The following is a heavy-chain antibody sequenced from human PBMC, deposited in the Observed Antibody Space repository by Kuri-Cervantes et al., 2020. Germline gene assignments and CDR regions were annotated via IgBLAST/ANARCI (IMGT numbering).Heavy chain of an antibody. D-gene: IGHD3-10*01. CDR2: ISYDGSNK. CDR1: GFTFSSYA. J-gene: IGHJ4*02. CDR3: ARDPWVITMVQGDYDFDY. V-gene: IGHV3-30*01. Sequence: GGSLRLSCAASGFTFSSYAMHCVRQAPGKGLEWVAVISYDGSNKYYADSVMGRFTISRDNSKNTLYLQMNSLRAEDTAVYYCARDPWVITMVQGDYDFDYWGQGTLVTVSS.